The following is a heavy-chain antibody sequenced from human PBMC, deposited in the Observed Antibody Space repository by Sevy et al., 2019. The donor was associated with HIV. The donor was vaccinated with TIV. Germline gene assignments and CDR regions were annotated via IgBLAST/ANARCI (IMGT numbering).Heavy chain of an antibody. CDR2: ISHSTNTR. V-gene: IGHV3-48*01. D-gene: IGHD3-22*01. Sequence: GGSLRLSCAASGFTVSSNYMSWVRQAPGKGLEWISYISHSTNTRLYAASVTGRFSISRDNARNSLYLQMNSLRAEDTAVYYCARESYFYDTTTFPENDYWGRGTLVTVSS. CDR3: ARESYFYDTTTFPENDY. CDR1: GFTVSSNY. J-gene: IGHJ4*02.